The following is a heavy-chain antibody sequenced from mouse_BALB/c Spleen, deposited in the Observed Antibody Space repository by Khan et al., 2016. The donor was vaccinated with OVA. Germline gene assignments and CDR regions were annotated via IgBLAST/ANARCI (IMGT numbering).Heavy chain of an antibody. J-gene: IGHJ3*01. D-gene: IGHD1-1*02. CDR2: ISNGGSYT. V-gene: IGHV5-6*01. CDR1: GFTFSTYG. Sequence: EVQLQESGGDLVKPGGSLKLSCAASGFTFSTYGMSWVRQTPDKRLEWVATISNGGSYTYYVDSVKGRFTISRDNAKSTLYLQMSSLKSEDTAMYYCTRLAYYYNSEGFAYWGQGTLVTVSA. CDR3: TRLAYYYNSEGFAY.